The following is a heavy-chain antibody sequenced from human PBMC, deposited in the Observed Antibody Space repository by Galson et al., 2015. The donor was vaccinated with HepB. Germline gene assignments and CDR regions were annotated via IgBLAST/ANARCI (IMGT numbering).Heavy chain of an antibody. D-gene: IGHD5-12*01. J-gene: IGHJ4*02. Sequence: SVKVSCKASGYTFTAYYLHWVRQAPGQGLEWMGRINPHTSDTNYAQPFQGRVTMTRDTSISTAYMELSRLSSDDTVVYYCTKEGSSYDFDFWGQGTLVTVSS. V-gene: IGHV1-2*05. CDR2: INPHTSDT. CDR3: TKEGSSYDFDF. CDR1: GYTFTAYY.